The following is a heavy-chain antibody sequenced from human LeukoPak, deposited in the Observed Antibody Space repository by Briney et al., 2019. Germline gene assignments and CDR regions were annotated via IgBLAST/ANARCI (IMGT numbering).Heavy chain of an antibody. Sequence: WGSLRLSCSVSGFTFSTYVMHWVRQAPGKGLEYVSAISSNGDNTYYADSVKGRFTISRDNSKNTLYLQMSSLRADDTAVYYCARGRGCWGQGTLVTVSS. CDR3: ARGRGC. V-gene: IGHV3-64D*06. CDR2: ISSNGDNT. D-gene: IGHD6-19*01. J-gene: IGHJ4*02. CDR1: GFTFSTYV.